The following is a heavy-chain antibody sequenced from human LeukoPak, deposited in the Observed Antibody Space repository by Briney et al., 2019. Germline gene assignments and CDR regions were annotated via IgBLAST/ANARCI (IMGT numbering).Heavy chain of an antibody. J-gene: IGHJ4*02. CDR3: ARSAREWELLGIRSSDY. CDR2: ISAYNGNT. Sequence: ASVKVSCKASGYTFTSYGISWVRQAPGQGLEWMGWISAYNGNTNYAQKLQGRVTMTTDTSTSTAYMELRSLRSDDTAVYYCARSAREWELLGIRSSDYWGQGTLVTVSS. V-gene: IGHV1-18*01. D-gene: IGHD1-26*01. CDR1: GYTFTSYG.